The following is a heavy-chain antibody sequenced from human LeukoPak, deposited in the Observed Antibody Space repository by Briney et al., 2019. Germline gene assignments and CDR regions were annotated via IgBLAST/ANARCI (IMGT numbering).Heavy chain of an antibody. CDR3: ARDLTLRLLEWLPAGGYMDV. V-gene: IGHV3-7*01. CDR2: IKQDGSEK. Sequence: GGSLRLSCAASGFTFSSYWMTWVRQAPGKGLEWVANIKQDGSEKYYVDSVKGRFTISRDNAKNSVYLQMNSLRAEDTAVYYCARDLTLRLLEWLPAGGYMDVWGKGTTVTVSS. J-gene: IGHJ6*03. D-gene: IGHD3-3*01. CDR1: GFTFSSYW.